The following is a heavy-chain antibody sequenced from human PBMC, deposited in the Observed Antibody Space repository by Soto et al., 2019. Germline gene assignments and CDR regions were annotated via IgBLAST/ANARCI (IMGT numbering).Heavy chain of an antibody. J-gene: IGHJ4*02. Sequence: QVQLVQSGAEVKKPGSSVKVSCKASGGTFSSYAISWVRQAPGQGLEWMGVIIPIFGTANYAQKFQGRVTITADESTSTDYMELSSLRSEDTAVYYCASEGRYYYDSSRKSLFDYWGQGTLVTVSS. V-gene: IGHV1-69*01. CDR2: IIPIFGTA. D-gene: IGHD3-22*01. CDR3: ASEGRYYYDSSRKSLFDY. CDR1: GGTFSSYA.